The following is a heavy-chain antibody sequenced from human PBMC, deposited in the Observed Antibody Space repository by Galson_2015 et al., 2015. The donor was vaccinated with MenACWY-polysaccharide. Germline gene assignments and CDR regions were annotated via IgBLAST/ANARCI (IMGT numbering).Heavy chain of an antibody. V-gene: IGHV3-23*01. J-gene: IGHJ6*03. CDR3: AKDDFRQQLYYYYYYMDV. Sequence: SLRLSCAASGFTFSSYAMSWVRQAPGKGLEWVSAISGSGGSTYYADSEKGRFTISRDNSKNTLYLQMNSLRAEDTAVYYCAKDDFRQQLYYYYYYMDVWGKGTTVTVSS. CDR2: ISGSGGST. D-gene: IGHD6-13*01. CDR1: GFTFSSYA.